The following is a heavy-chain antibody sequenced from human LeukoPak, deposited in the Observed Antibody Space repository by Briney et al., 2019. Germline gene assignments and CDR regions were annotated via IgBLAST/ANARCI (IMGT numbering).Heavy chain of an antibody. CDR2: ISADGGST. V-gene: IGHV3-23*01. Sequence: GGSLRLSCVVSGFTFSNYGMSWVRQAPGKGLECVSTISADGGSTYYPDSVKGRFTISRDNSKNTLYLQMNNLRAEDTALYYCASYGGSEAKQQLVWGYYYYYGMDVWGQGTTVTVSS. D-gene: IGHD6-13*01. CDR1: GFTFSNYG. J-gene: IGHJ6*02. CDR3: ASYGGSEAKQQLVWGYYYYYGMDV.